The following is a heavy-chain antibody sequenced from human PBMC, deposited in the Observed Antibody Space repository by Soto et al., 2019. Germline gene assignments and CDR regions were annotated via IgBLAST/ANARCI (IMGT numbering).Heavy chain of an antibody. D-gene: IGHD6-19*01. CDR3: ARVDSSGWKNWYFDL. J-gene: IGHJ2*01. V-gene: IGHV3-7*03. Sequence: EVQLVESGGGLVQPGGSRRLSCAASGFTFSGYWMGWVRQAPGKGLGGVANIKQDGSEKYYVDSVKGRFTISRDNAKNSLYLQMNSLRAEDTAVYYCARVDSSGWKNWYFDLWGRGTLVTVSS. CDR1: GFTFSGYW. CDR2: IKQDGSEK.